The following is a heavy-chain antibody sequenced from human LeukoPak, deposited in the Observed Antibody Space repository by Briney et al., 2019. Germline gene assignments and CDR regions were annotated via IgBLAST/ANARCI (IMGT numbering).Heavy chain of an antibody. Sequence: SEILSLTCTVSGGSISSYYWGWIRQPPGKGLEWIGSIYYSGSTYYNPSLKSRVTISVDTSKNQFSLKLSSVTAADTAVYYCATSARYSSSWYRGWFDPWGQGTLVTVSS. CDR2: IYYSGST. CDR1: GGSISSYY. CDR3: ATSARYSSSWYRGWFDP. D-gene: IGHD6-13*01. J-gene: IGHJ5*02. V-gene: IGHV4-39*01.